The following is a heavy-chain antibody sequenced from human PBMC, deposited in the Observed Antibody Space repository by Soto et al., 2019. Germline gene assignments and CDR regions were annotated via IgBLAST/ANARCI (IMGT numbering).Heavy chain of an antibody. D-gene: IGHD2-15*01. V-gene: IGHV4-4*07. CDR2: IYTSGST. CDR1: GGSISSYY. Sequence: PSETLSLTCTVSGGSISSYYWSWIRQPAGKGLEWIGRIYTSGSTNYNPSLKSRVTMSVDTSKNQFSLKLSSVTAADTAVYYCARGAYCSGGSCYGGWFDPWGKGTLVTVSS. CDR3: ARGAYCSGGSCYGGWFDP. J-gene: IGHJ5*02.